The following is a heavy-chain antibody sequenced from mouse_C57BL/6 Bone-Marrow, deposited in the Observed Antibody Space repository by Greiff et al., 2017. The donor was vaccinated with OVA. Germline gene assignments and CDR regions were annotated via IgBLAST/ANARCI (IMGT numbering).Heavy chain of an antibody. D-gene: IGHD1-1*01. V-gene: IGHV1-64*01. CDR3: AYYGSSLYWYFDV. CDR1: GYTFTSYW. Sequence: QVQLQQPGAELVKPGASVKLSCKASGYTFTSYWMHWVKQRPGQGLEWIGMIHPNSGSTNYNEKFKSKATLTVDKSSSTAYMQLSSLTSEDSAVYYCAYYGSSLYWYFDVWGTGTTVTVSS. CDR2: IHPNSGST. J-gene: IGHJ1*03.